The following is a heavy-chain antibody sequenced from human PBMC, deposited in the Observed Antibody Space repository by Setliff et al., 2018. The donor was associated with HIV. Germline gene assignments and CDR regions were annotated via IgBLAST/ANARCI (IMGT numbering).Heavy chain of an antibody. CDR3: ARRGGYSYGYMDV. D-gene: IGHD5-18*01. CDR2: IYYSGSS. CDR1: GDSISSYY. Sequence: SETLSLTCNVSGDSISSYYWSWIRQPPGKGLEWIGYIYYSGSSIYNPSLKSRVTISVDTLKKQFSLKLSSVTAADTAVYYCARRGGYSYGYMDVWGKGTTVTVSS. J-gene: IGHJ6*03. V-gene: IGHV4-59*12.